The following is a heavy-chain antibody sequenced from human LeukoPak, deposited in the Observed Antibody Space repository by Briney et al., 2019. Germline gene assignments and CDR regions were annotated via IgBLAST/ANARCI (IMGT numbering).Heavy chain of an antibody. CDR1: GYTFTGYY. CDR3: ARESIVGATARFDP. J-gene: IGHJ5*02. Sequence: ASVKVSCKASGYTFTGYYMHWVRQAPGQGLEWMGWINPNSGGTNYAQKFQGRVTMTRDTSISTAYMELSRLRSDDTAEYYCARESIVGATARFDPWRQGTLVTVSS. D-gene: IGHD1-26*01. V-gene: IGHV1-2*02. CDR2: INPNSGGT.